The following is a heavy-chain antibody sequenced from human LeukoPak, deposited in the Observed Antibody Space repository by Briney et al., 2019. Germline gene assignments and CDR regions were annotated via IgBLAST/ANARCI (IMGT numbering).Heavy chain of an antibody. Sequence: ASVKVSCKASGYTFTGYYMHWVRQAPGQGLEWMGWINPNSGGTNYAQKFQGRVTMTRDTPISTAYMELSRLRSDDTAVYYCARLTRLGYGDYVEYFQHWGQGTLVTVSS. CDR3: ARLTRLGYGDYVEYFQH. CDR1: GYTFTGYY. D-gene: IGHD4-17*01. CDR2: INPNSGGT. J-gene: IGHJ1*01. V-gene: IGHV1-2*02.